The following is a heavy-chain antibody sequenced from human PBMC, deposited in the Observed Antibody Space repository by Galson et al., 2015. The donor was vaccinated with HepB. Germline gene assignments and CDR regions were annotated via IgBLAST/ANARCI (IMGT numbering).Heavy chain of an antibody. V-gene: IGHV1-58*01. D-gene: IGHD3-3*01. J-gene: IGHJ6*02. Sequence: SVKVSCKASGFTFTSSAVQWVRQARGQRLEWIGWIVVGSGNTNYAQKFQERVTITRDMSTSTAYMELSSLRSEDTAVYYCAAECPDFWSGGTYYYYGMDAWGQGTTVTVSS. CDR1: GFTFTSSA. CDR3: AAECPDFWSGGTYYYYGMDA. CDR2: IVVGSGNT.